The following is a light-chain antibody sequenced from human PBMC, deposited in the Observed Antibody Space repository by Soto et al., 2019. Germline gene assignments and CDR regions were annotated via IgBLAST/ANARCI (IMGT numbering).Light chain of an antibody. CDR1: SSDVGAYKY. CDR3: TSYVGNDIWV. CDR2: EVT. J-gene: IGLJ3*02. Sequence: QSALTQPPSXXXXXXXXXTXSCTGTSSDVGAYKYVSWYQQYPGKAPKLMIYEVTKRPSGVPDRFSGSKSGNTASLTVSGLQAEDEADYYCTSYVGNDIWVFGGGTKVTVL. V-gene: IGLV2-8*01.